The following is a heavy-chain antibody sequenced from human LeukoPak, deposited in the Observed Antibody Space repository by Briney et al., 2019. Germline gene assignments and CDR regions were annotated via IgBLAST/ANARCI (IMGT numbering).Heavy chain of an antibody. CDR3: ARVSAPYYFDY. CDR2: IYYSGST. J-gene: IGHJ4*02. V-gene: IGHV4-31*03. CDR1: GGSIGSGGYH. Sequence: SETLSLTCTVSGGSIGSGGYHWSWIRQHPGKGLEWIGYIYYSGSTYYNPSLKSRVTMSVDTSKNQFSLKLSSVTAADTAMYYCARVSAPYYFDYWGQGTLVTVSS.